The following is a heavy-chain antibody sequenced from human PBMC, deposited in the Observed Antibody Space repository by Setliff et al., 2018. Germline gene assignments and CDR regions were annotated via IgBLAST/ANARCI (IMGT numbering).Heavy chain of an antibody. Sequence: SETLSLTCTVSGGSISSSSYYWGWIRQPPGKGLEWIGTIYYTGNTYYNPSLKSRVTISVDTSKNQFSLNLSSVTAADTAVYYCARTTGSTHNWLDPWGPGTLVTVSS. V-gene: IGHV4-39*07. CDR2: IYYTGNT. CDR3: ARTTGSTHNWLDP. D-gene: IGHD1-1*01. J-gene: IGHJ5*02. CDR1: GGSISSSSYY.